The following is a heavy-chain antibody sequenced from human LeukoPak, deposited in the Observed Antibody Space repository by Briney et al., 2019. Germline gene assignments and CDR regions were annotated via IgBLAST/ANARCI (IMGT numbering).Heavy chain of an antibody. CDR2: ISSSGGTT. J-gene: IGHJ4*02. D-gene: IGHD6-19*01. CDR3: AKAGIAVPATPEY. Sequence: GGSLRLFCAASGFTFSSYAMNWVRQAPGKGLEGVSVISSSGGTTYYSDSVKGRFIISRDNSKNALYLQMNSLRAEDTAVYYCAKAGIAVPATPEYCGQGTQVTVSS. V-gene: IGHV3-23*01. CDR1: GFTFSSYA.